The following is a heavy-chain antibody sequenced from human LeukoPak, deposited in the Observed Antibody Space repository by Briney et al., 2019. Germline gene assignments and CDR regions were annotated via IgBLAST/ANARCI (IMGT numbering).Heavy chain of an antibody. CDR3: ARELTAVAGTLGGY. D-gene: IGHD6-19*01. CDR2: INPNSGGT. V-gene: IGHV1-2*02. Sequence: GASVKVSCKASGYTFTGYYMHWVRQAPGQGLEWMGWINPNSGGTNYAQKFQGRVTMTRDTSISTAYTELSRLRSDDTAVYYCARELTAVAGTLGGYWGQGTLVTVSS. CDR1: GYTFTGYY. J-gene: IGHJ4*02.